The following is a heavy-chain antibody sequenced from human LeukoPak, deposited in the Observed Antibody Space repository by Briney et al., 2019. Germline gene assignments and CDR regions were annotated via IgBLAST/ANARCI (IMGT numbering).Heavy chain of an antibody. CDR1: GFTFSTYW. Sequence: GGSPRLSYAASGFTFSTYWMQWVRQAPGKGLVFVSRINPDGTTTNYADSVKGRFTISRDNAKNTLSLQLSSLRVEDTAVYYCVRVDQTASGKHDYWAQGTLVTVSS. J-gene: IGHJ4*02. CDR3: VRVDQTASGKHDY. D-gene: IGHD3/OR15-3a*01. CDR2: INPDGTTT. V-gene: IGHV3-74*01.